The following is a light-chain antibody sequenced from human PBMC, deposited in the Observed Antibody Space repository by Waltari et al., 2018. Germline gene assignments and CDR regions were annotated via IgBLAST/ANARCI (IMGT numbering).Light chain of an antibody. J-gene: IGKJ3*01. CDR2: GAS. Sequence: EIVLTQSPATLSLSPGERAPLSCRASQSVSSSLAWYQQKPGQAPRLLIYGASSRATGIPDRFSGSGSGTDFTLTISSLEPEDFAVYYCQQYSNWPLTFGPGTKLDIK. CDR3: QQYSNWPLT. V-gene: IGKV3-15*01. CDR1: QSVSSS.